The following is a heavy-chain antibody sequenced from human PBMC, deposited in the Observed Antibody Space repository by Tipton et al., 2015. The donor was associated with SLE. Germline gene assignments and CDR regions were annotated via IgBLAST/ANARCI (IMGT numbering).Heavy chain of an antibody. CDR2: VYSSGYT. J-gene: IGHJ4*02. CDR1: GGSISSSSYY. D-gene: IGHD2-21*01. V-gene: IGHV4-61*05. CDR3: AKGRGPYGTSSFDY. Sequence: TLSLTCTVSGGSISSSSYYWGWIRQPPGKGLEWIGYVYSSGYTNYNPSLESRVTILLDTSKNQFSLRLNSVTAADTALYYCAKGRGPYGTSSFDYWGLGTLVTVSS.